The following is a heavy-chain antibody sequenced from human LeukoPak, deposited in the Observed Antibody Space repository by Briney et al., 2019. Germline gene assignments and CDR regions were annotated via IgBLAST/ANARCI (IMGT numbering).Heavy chain of an antibody. J-gene: IGHJ4*02. CDR1: GYTFSTYG. CDR3: ARDDVGAIDY. V-gene: IGHV1-18*01. Sequence: ASVKVSCKASGYTFSTYGISWVRQAPGQGLEWMGWISGYNGNTNYAQKLQGRVSMTTDTSTSTAYMELRSLRYDDTAVYYCARDDVGAIDYWGQGTLVTVSS. CDR2: ISGYNGNT. D-gene: IGHD1-26*01.